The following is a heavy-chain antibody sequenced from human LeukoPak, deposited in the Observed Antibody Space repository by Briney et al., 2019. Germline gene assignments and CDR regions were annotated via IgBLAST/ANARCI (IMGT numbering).Heavy chain of an antibody. D-gene: IGHD6-19*01. CDR2: ISYDGSNK. Sequence: GGSLRLSCAASGFTFSSYGVHWVRQAPGKELEWVAVISYDGSNKYYADSVKGRFTISRDNSKNTLYLQMNSLRAEDTAVYYCAKDPGAVAGTGLVWGQGTLVTVSS. V-gene: IGHV3-30*18. CDR3: AKDPGAVAGTGLV. CDR1: GFTFSSYG. J-gene: IGHJ4*02.